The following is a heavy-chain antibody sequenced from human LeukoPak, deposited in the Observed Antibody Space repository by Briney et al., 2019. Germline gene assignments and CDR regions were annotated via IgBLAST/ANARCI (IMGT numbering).Heavy chain of an antibody. Sequence: PEASVKVSCRASGYTFTSYWIGWVRQMPGKGLEWMGIIYPGDSDTRYSPSFQGQVTISADKSISTAFLQWSSLKASDTAMYYCARLSYDSSDFHYMDVWGKGTTVTISS. CDR1: GYTFTSYW. CDR2: IYPGDSDT. J-gene: IGHJ6*03. D-gene: IGHD3-22*01. V-gene: IGHV5-51*01. CDR3: ARLSYDSSDFHYMDV.